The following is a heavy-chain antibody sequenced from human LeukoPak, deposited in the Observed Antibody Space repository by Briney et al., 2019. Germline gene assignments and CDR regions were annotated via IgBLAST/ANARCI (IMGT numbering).Heavy chain of an antibody. V-gene: IGHV4-4*07. Sequence: PSETLSLTCTVSGGSISSYYWSWIRQPAGKGLEWIGRIYTSGSTNYNPSLKSRVTISVDTSENQFSLKLSSVTAADTAVYYCARYVVYGSGKYYFDYWGQGALVTVSS. CDR3: ARYVVYGSGKYYFDY. J-gene: IGHJ4*02. D-gene: IGHD3-10*01. CDR1: GGSISSYY. CDR2: IYTSGST.